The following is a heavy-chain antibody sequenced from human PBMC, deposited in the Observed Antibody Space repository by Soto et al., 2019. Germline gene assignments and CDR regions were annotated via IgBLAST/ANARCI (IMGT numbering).Heavy chain of an antibody. CDR2: IYYSGST. D-gene: IGHD6-19*01. J-gene: IGHJ4*02. V-gene: IGHV4-31*03. Sequence: QVQLQESGPGLVKPSQTLSLTCTVSGGSISSGGYYWRWIRQHPGKGLEWIGYIYYSGSTYYNPSLKSRVTISVDTSKNQFSLKLSSVTAADTAVYYCARDGGSSGWKDYWGQGTLVTVSS. CDR1: GGSISSGGYY. CDR3: ARDGGSSGWKDY.